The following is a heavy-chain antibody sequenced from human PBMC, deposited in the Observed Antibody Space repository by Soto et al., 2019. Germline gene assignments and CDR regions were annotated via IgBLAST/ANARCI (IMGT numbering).Heavy chain of an antibody. CDR1: GFTFSSYA. V-gene: IGHV3-30-3*01. D-gene: IGHD6-19*01. J-gene: IGHJ6*04. CDR3: ARDYSGWYGDGDYYSYGMEV. Sequence: RLSCAASGFTFSSYAMHWVRQAPVKGLEWVAVISYDGSNKYYADSVKGRFTISRDNSKNTLYLQMNSLRAEDTAVYYCARDYSGWYGDGDYYSYGMEVWGKGTKVTVSS. CDR2: ISYDGSNK.